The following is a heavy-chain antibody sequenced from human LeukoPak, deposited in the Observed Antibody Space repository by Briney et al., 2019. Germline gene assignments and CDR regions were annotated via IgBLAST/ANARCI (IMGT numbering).Heavy chain of an antibody. Sequence: GGSLRLSCAASGFTFSSYSMNWVRQAPGKGLELVSYISSISTIYLADSVKGRFTISRDNAKKSLYLQMNSLRAEDTAVYYCAREDFWSRNSFDYWGQGTLVTVSS. V-gene: IGHV3-48*04. J-gene: IGHJ4*02. CDR1: GFTFSSYS. D-gene: IGHD3-3*01. CDR3: AREDFWSRNSFDY. CDR2: ISSISTI.